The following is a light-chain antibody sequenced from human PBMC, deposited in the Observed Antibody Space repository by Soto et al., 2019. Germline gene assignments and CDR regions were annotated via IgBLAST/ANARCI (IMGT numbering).Light chain of an antibody. CDR1: QSVSSNY. CDR2: GAS. V-gene: IGKV3-20*01. J-gene: IGKJ1*01. CDR3: QQYGSSPTWT. Sequence: ESALTQSPGTLSLSPGERATLSCGASQSVSSNYLAWYQQKPGQAPRLLIYGASTRASGIPDRFSGSGSGTDFTLTISRLEPEDSAVYYCQQYGSSPTWTFGQGTKVDIK.